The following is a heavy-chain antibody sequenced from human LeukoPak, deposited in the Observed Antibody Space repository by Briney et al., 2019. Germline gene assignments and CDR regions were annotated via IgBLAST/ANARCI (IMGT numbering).Heavy chain of an antibody. V-gene: IGHV3-21*01. D-gene: IGHD3-10*01. Sequence: GSLRLSCAASGFTFSSYSMNWVRQAPGKGLEWVSSISSSSSYIYYADSVKGRFTISRDNAKNSLYLQMNSLRAEDTAVYYCARKITMVRGSHYYYMDVWGKGTTVTVSS. CDR2: ISSSSSYI. CDR3: ARKITMVRGSHYYYMDV. CDR1: GFTFSSYS. J-gene: IGHJ6*03.